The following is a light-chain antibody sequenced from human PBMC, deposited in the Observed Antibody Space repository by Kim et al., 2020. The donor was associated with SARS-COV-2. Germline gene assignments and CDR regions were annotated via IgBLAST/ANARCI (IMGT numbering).Light chain of an antibody. V-gene: IGLV3-21*04. CDR1: NIGSKS. CDR3: QVWASRVG. Sequence: SYELTQPPSVSVAPGKTARITCGGNNIGSKSVHWYQQKPGQAPVLVIYYDSDRPSGIPERFSGSNSGNTATLTISRVEAGDEGDYYCQVWASRVGFGGGT. CDR2: YDS. J-gene: IGLJ2*01.